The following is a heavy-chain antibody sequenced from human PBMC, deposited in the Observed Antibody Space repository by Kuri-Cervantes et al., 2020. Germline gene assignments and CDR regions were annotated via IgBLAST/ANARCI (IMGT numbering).Heavy chain of an antibody. CDR2: ISAYNGNT. D-gene: IGHD6-19*01. J-gene: IGHJ3*02. CDR1: GYTFTSYG. CDR3: ARAFSSGWYARYAFDI. V-gene: IGHV1-18*01. Sequence: ASVKVSCKASGYTFTSYGISWVRQAPGQGLEWMGWISAYNGNTNYAQKLQGRVTMTTDTSTSTAYMELRSLRSDDTAVYYCARAFSSGWYARYAFDIWGQGKMVTVSS.